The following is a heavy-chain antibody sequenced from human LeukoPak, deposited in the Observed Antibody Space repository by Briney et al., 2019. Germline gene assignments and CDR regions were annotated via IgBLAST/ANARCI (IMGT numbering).Heavy chain of an antibody. V-gene: IGHV5-51*01. Sequence: GEALKIPCNGSGYSFTSYWIGWVRQKPRKGLEWMGIIYPGDSDTRYSPSLQGQVTISADKSISTAYLQLRSLKASDTAMYYCPRLSMIDTFDIWGLGTVVTVSS. J-gene: IGHJ3*02. CDR1: GYSFTSYW. D-gene: IGHD3-22*01. CDR2: IYPGDSDT. CDR3: PRLSMIDTFDI.